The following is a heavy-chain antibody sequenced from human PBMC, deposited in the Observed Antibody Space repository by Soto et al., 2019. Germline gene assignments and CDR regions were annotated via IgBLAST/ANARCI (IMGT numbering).Heavy chain of an antibody. D-gene: IGHD3-10*01. J-gene: IGHJ5*02. V-gene: IGHV3-33*01. Sequence: QVQLVESGGGVVQPGRSLRLSCAASGFTFSSYGMHWVRQAPGKGLEWVAVIWYDGSNKYYADSVKGRFTISRDNSKNTLYLQMNSPSDEDTAVYYCAREVGLLGLWFGEVPLGSLGQGTLGTGSS. CDR2: IWYDGSNK. CDR1: GFTFSSYG. CDR3: AREVGLLGLWFGEVPLGS.